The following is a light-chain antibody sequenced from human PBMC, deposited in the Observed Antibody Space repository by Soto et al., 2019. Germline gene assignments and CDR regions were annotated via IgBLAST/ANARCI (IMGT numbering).Light chain of an antibody. V-gene: IGKV3-20*01. CDR2: GAS. CDR1: QSVSSSY. CDR3: QQYDRWPIT. J-gene: IGKJ5*01. Sequence: EIVLTQSPGTLSLSPGERATLSCIASQSVSSSYLAWYQQKPGQAPRLLIYGASSRATGIPDRFSGSGSGTDFTLTISSLQSEDFAVYYCQQYDRWPITFGQGTRLEIK.